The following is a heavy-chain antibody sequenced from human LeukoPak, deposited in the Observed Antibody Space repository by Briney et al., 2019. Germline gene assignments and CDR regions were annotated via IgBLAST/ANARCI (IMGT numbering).Heavy chain of an antibody. D-gene: IGHD3-3*01. V-gene: IGHV1-8*03. CDR3: ARGLPDDFWSGYGNNWFDP. J-gene: IGHJ5*02. Sequence: ASVKVSCKASGYTFTSYDINWVRQATGQGLEWMGWMNPNSGNTGYAQKFQGRVTITRNTSISTAYMELSSLRSEDTAVYYCARGLPDDFWSGYGNNWFDPWGQGTLVTVSS. CDR1: GYTFTSYD. CDR2: MNPNSGNT.